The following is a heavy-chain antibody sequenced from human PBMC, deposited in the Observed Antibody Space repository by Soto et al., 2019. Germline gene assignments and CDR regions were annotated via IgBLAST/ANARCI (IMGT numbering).Heavy chain of an antibody. D-gene: IGHD3-10*01. CDR3: AKPRGGGLYYYYKVDV. J-gene: IGHJ6*02. V-gene: IGHV3-23*01. CDR2: ISSTGNST. Sequence: GGSLRLSCAASGFTFSSYGMTWVRQAPGKGLEWVSSISSTGNSTFYTDSVKGRFTISRDNSKNTLYLQMNALRAEDTAVYLWAKPRGGGLYYYYKVDVWGQGTTVTVSS. CDR1: GFTFSSYG.